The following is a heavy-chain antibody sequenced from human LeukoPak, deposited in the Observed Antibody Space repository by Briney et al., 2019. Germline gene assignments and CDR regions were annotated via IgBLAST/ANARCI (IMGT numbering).Heavy chain of an antibody. D-gene: IGHD5-24*01. V-gene: IGHV3-9*01. Sequence: GGSLRLSCAASGFTFDDYAMHWVRQAPGKGPEWVSGINWNSDTIGYADSVKGRFTISRDNAKNSLYLQMNSLRAEDTALYYCAKDVRRDGYNLGGVDYWGQGTLVTVSS. CDR3: AKDVRRDGYNLGGVDY. CDR1: GFTFDDYA. CDR2: INWNSDTI. J-gene: IGHJ4*02.